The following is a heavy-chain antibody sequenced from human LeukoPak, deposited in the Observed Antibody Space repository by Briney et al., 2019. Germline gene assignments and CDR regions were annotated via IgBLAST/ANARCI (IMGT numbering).Heavy chain of an antibody. V-gene: IGHV4-34*01. CDR3: ARVIYYGSGSYYNDYFDY. CDR2: INHSGST. Sequence: PSETLSLTCAVHGGSFSGYYWSWIRQPPGKGLEWIGEINHSGSTNYNPSLKSRVTISVDTSKNQFSLKLSSVTAADTAVYYCARVIYYGSGSYYNDYFDYWGQGTLVTVSS. J-gene: IGHJ4*02. CDR1: GGSFSGYY. D-gene: IGHD3-10*01.